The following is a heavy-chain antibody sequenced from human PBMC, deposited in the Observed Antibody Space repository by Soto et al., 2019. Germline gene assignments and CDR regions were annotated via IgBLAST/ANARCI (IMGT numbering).Heavy chain of an antibody. V-gene: IGHV1-18*01. D-gene: IGHD1-26*01. CDR2: ISAYNGNT. CDR1: GYTFTSYG. J-gene: IGHJ4*02. Sequence: QVQLVQSGAEVKKPGASVKVSCKASGYTFTSYGISWVRQAPGQGLEWMGWISAYNGNTHYAQKPQSXXTXATDTSTSTAYMELRSLRSDDTAVYYCARTLPPIDYWGQGTLVTVSS. CDR3: ARTLPPIDY.